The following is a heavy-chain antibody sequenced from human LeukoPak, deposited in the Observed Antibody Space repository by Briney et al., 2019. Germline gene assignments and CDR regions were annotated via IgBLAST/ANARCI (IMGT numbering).Heavy chain of an antibody. D-gene: IGHD3-10*01. CDR1: GYTFTSYY. CDR3: ARTPASYYYGSGGWFDP. Sequence: GASVKVSCKASGYTFTSYYMHWVRQAPGRGLEWMGIINPSGGSTSYAQKFQGRVTMTRDTSTSTVYMELSSLRSEDTAVYYCARTPASYYYGSGGWFDPWGQGTLVTVSS. J-gene: IGHJ5*02. V-gene: IGHV1-46*01. CDR2: INPSGGST.